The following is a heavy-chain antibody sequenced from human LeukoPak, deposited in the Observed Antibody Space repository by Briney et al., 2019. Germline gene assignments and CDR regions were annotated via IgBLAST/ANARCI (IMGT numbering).Heavy chain of an antibody. Sequence: QPGRSLRLSCAASGSTFSSYAMHWVRQAPGKGLEWVAVISYDGSNKYYADSVKGRFTISRDNSKNTLYLQMNSLRAEDTAVYYCARDPGYYDSSGYHDYWGQGTLVTVSS. CDR2: ISYDGSNK. J-gene: IGHJ4*02. V-gene: IGHV3-30-3*01. D-gene: IGHD3-22*01. CDR3: ARDPGYYDSSGYHDY. CDR1: GSTFSSYA.